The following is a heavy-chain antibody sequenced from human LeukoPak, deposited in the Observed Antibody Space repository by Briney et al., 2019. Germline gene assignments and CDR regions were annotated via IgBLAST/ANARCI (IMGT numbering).Heavy chain of an antibody. V-gene: IGHV4-61*02. Sequence: PSETLSLTCTVSGGSISSGSYYWSWIPQPAGKGLEWIGRIYTSGSTNYNPSLKSRVTISVDTSKNQFSLKLSSVTAADTAVYYCARSSTINYDFWSGPYRSNWFDPWGQGTLVTVSS. CDR3: ARSSTINYDFWSGPYRSNWFDP. CDR1: GGSISSGSYY. J-gene: IGHJ5*02. D-gene: IGHD3-3*01. CDR2: IYTSGST.